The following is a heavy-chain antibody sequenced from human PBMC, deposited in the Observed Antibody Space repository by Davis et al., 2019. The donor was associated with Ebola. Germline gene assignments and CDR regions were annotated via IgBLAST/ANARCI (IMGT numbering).Heavy chain of an antibody. D-gene: IGHD1-26*01. CDR3: ARMTPIGSGSLFDN. CDR1: GYTFSMYG. V-gene: IGHV1-18*01. Sequence: ASVKVSCKTSGYTFSMYGISWVRQAPGQGLEWMGWISAYTANTNYVNNLQGRVTMTTDTSTGTAYMELTSLKSDDTAVYYCARMTPIGSGSLFDNWGQGTLVTVSS. J-gene: IGHJ4*02. CDR2: ISAYTANT.